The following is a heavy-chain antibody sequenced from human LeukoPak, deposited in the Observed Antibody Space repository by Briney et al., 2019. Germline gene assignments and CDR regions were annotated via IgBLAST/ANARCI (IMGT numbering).Heavy chain of an antibody. Sequence: GGSLRLSCAASGFTFSSYEMNWVRQAPGKGLEWVSYISSSGRTIYYADSVKGRFTISRDNAKNSLYLQMNSLRAEDTAVYYCARDSYYYDSSGLITEYFQHWGQGTLVTVSS. CDR3: ARDSYYYDSSGLITEYFQH. V-gene: IGHV3-48*03. CDR1: GFTFSSYE. J-gene: IGHJ1*01. D-gene: IGHD3-22*01. CDR2: ISSSGRTI.